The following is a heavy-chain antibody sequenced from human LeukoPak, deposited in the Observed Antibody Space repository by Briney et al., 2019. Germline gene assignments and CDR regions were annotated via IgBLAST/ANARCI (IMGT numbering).Heavy chain of an antibody. V-gene: IGHV1-2*02. CDR2: INANSGGT. J-gene: IGHJ4*02. CDR3: ARSSRYDIWTGYPY. Sequence: ALVKVSCKASGYTFTGYYMHWVRQAPGQGLEWMGWINANSGGTSYAQKFQGRVTMTRDTSISTAYMELSRLRSDDTAVYYCARSSRYDIWTGYPYWGQGTLVTVSP. D-gene: IGHD3-9*01. CDR1: GYTFTGYY.